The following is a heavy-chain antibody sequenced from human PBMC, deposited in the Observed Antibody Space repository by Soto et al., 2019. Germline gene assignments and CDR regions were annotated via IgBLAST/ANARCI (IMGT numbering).Heavy chain of an antibody. D-gene: IGHD3-10*01. CDR3: AKASGGSYYYGMDV. J-gene: IGHJ6*02. CDR2: VSGGGGST. V-gene: IGHV3-23*01. Sequence: HPGGSLRLSCAASGFTFSSYAMSWVRQAPGKGLEWVSAVSGGGGSTYYVDSVKGRFTISRDNSKNTLYLQMSTLRAEDSAVYYCAKASGGSYYYGMDVWGQGTTVTVSS. CDR1: GFTFSSYA.